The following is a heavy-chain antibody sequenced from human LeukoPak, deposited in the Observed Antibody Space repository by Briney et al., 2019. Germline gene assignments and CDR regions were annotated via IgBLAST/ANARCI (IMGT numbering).Heavy chain of an antibody. D-gene: IGHD3-22*01. CDR1: GFIFSSYG. CDR2: ISYDGSNK. CDR3: AKDIYYDSSGSAYGMDV. Sequence: GGSLRLSCAASGFIFSSYGMHWVRQAPGKGLEWVAVISYDGSNKYYADSVKGRFTISRDNSKNTLYLQMNSPRAEDTAVYYCAKDIYYDSSGSAYGMDVWGQGTTVTVSS. J-gene: IGHJ6*02. V-gene: IGHV3-30*18.